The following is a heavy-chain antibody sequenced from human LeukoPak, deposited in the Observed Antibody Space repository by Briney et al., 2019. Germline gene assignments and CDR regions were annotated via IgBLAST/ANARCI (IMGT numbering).Heavy chain of an antibody. Sequence: SETLSLTCTVSGGSISSYYWSWIRQPPGKGLEWIGYIYYSGSTNYNPSLKSRVTMSVDTSKNQFSLKLSSVTAADTAVYYCARGYTVVTPFDYWGQGTLVTVSS. J-gene: IGHJ4*02. CDR3: ARGYTVVTPFDY. CDR1: GGSISSYY. V-gene: IGHV4-59*12. CDR2: IYYSGST. D-gene: IGHD4-23*01.